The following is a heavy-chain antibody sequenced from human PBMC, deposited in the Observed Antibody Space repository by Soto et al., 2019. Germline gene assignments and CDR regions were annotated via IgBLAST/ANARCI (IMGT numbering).Heavy chain of an antibody. CDR1: GGSISSYY. D-gene: IGHD3-10*01. CDR3: ARRTGAYYYGSGRYYYYYYIDV. CDR2: IYYSGST. V-gene: IGHV4-59*08. Sequence: SETLSLTCTVSGGSISSYYWSWIRQPPGKGLEWIGYIYYSGSTNYNPSLKSRVTISVDTSKNQFSLKLSSVTAADTAVYYCARRTGAYYYGSGRYYYYYYIDVWGKATTVNVSS. J-gene: IGHJ6*03.